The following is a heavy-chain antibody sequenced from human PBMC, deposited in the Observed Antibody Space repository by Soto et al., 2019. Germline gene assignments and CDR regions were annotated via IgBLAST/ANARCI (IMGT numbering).Heavy chain of an antibody. CDR2: VNTYNGNT. J-gene: IGHJ4*02. CDR3: AREAVSGRTGFDY. V-gene: IGHV1-18*01. CDR1: GYTFTSYG. D-gene: IGHD6-19*01. Sequence: QVQLVQSGAEVKKPGASVKVSCKASGYTFTSYGISWVRQAPGQGLEWMGWVNTYNGNTNYAQKFQGRVTMTTDTSTSTAYMELRSLSSDDAAVYYCAREAVSGRTGFDYWGQGTLVTVSS.